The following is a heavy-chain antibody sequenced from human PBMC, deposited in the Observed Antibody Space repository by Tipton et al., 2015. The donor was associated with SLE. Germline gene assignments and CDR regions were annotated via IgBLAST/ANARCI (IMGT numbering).Heavy chain of an antibody. D-gene: IGHD2-15*01. CDR2: INGDGSSS. V-gene: IGHV3-74*01. Sequence: SLRLSCVASGFTFSNYWIHWVRQAPGKGLVWVSRINGDGSSSHYADSVKGRFTISRDNAENTLFLQMNSLRAEDTALYFCARGGYHCAYYYGMDVWGHGTVVAVSS. J-gene: IGHJ6*02. CDR3: ARGGYHCAYYYGMDV. CDR1: GFTFSNYW.